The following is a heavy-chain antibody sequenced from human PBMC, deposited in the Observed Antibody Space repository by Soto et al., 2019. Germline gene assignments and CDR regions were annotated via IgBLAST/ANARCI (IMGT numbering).Heavy chain of an antibody. Sequence: SETLSLTCRVSGGSVGSGAYYWSWIRQPPGKGLECIGYTLYSGRPIYNPSLQSLQSRVTISVDTSRNQFSLRLTSVTAADTALYYCARHDFYHRTFDIWGQGTLVTVSS. J-gene: IGHJ3*02. V-gene: IGHV4-61*08. CDR3: ARHDFYHRTFDI. CDR1: GGSVGSGAYY. D-gene: IGHD3-3*01. CDR2: TLYSGRP.